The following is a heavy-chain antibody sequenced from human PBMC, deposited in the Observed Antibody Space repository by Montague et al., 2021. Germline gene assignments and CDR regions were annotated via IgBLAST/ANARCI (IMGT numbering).Heavy chain of an antibody. D-gene: IGHD3-10*01. Sequence: SETLSLTCTVSSGSIFHAHWSWVRQPPGKGLEWLGSMFYGGATSNSPSLKSRVTMSIDTSTNQFSLKLSFVTAADTAVYYCAKQDYFVSGTSYKGFDPWGQGILVTVS. J-gene: IGHJ5*02. CDR1: SGSIFHAH. CDR2: MFYGGAT. CDR3: AKQDYFVSGTSYKGFDP. V-gene: IGHV4-59*08.